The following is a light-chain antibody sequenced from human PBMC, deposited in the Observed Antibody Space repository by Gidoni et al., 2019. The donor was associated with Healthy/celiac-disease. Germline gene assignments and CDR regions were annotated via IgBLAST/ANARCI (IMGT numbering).Light chain of an antibody. Sequence: EIVLTQSPGTLSLSPGERATLSCRDSQSVSSSYLAWYQQKPGQAPRLLIYGASSRASGIPDRFSGSGSGTDFTLTISRLEPEDFAVYYCQQYGSSLSTFGQXTKLEIK. CDR1: QSVSSSY. V-gene: IGKV3-20*01. CDR2: GAS. J-gene: IGKJ2*01. CDR3: QQYGSSLST.